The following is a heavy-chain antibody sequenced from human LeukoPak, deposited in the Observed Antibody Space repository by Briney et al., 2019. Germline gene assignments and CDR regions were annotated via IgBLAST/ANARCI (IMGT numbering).Heavy chain of an antibody. D-gene: IGHD3-9*01. CDR3: AKRRTNYDILTGDFDY. J-gene: IGHJ4*02. Sequence: PGGSLRLSCAASGFTFSNYAVTWVRQAPGKGLEWVATITNGAGATYYADSVKGRFTISRDNSKNTLYLQMNSLRAEDTAVYYCAKRRTNYDILTGDFDYWGQGTLVTVSS. CDR1: GFTFSNYA. CDR2: ITNGAGAT. V-gene: IGHV3-23*01.